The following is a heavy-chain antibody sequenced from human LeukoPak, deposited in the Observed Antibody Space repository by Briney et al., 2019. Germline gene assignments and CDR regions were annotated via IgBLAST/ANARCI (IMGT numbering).Heavy chain of an antibody. J-gene: IGHJ4*02. CDR1: EFTFSSYE. Sequence: GGSLRLSCAASEFTFSSYEMNWVRQAPGKGLEWISFISSRGSSIYYADSVKGRFTTSRDNAKNSLYLQMNSLRAEDTAVYYCARDSGSYRGFDYWGQGTLVTVSS. CDR2: ISSRGSSI. CDR3: ARDSGSYRGFDY. D-gene: IGHD1-26*01. V-gene: IGHV3-48*03.